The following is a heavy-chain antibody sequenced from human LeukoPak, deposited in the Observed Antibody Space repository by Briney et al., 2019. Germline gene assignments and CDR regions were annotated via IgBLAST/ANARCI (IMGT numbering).Heavy chain of an antibody. CDR2: IHYSGST. CDR1: GGSISSGGYY. CDR3: ARGSNYDILTCYYIGGAIFDY. D-gene: IGHD3-9*01. J-gene: IGHJ4*02. Sequence: SQTLSLTCTVSGGSISSGGYYWSWIRQHPGKGLEWIGYIHYSGSTYYNPSLKSRVTISVDTSKNQFSLKLSSVTAADTAVYYCARGSNYDILTCYYIGGAIFDYWGQGTLVTVSS. V-gene: IGHV4-31*03.